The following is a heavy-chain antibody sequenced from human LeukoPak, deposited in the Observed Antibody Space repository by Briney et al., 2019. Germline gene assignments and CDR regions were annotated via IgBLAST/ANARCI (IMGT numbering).Heavy chain of an antibody. V-gene: IGHV1-18*01. CDR3: ASALAGLYYFDY. CDR1: GYTFTSYG. CDR2: ISAYNGNT. Sequence: ASVKVSCKASGYTFTSYGISWVRQAPGQGLEWMGWISAYNGNTNYAQKLQGRVTMTTDTSTSTAYMELRSLRSDDTAVYYCASALAGLYYFDYWGQGTLVTVPS. D-gene: IGHD6-19*01. J-gene: IGHJ4*02.